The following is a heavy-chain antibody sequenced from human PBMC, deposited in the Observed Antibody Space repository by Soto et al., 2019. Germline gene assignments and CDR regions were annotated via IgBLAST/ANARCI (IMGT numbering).Heavy chain of an antibody. J-gene: IGHJ4*02. CDR3: ATCSTSSGLRVDY. CDR2: ISSDGSKT. V-gene: IGHV3-30*03. CDR1: GFTFSSYG. Sequence: QVQLVESEGGVVQPGRSLRLSCAASGFTFSSYGMHWVRQAPGKGLEWVAVISSDGSKTYYADSVKGRFTISRDNSKNTLYLQMNSLRGEDTAVYYCATCSTSSGLRVDYWGQGTLITVSS. D-gene: IGHD6-19*01.